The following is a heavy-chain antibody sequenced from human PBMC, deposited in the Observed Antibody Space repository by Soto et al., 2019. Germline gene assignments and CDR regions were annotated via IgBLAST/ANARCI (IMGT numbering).Heavy chain of an antibody. D-gene: IGHD5-12*01. J-gene: IGHJ6*02. CDR2: IYYSGST. V-gene: IGHV4-30-4*01. CDR1: GGSISRGDYY. CDR3: DRDVGRDGYNLHGMDV. Sequence: QVQLQESGPGLVKPSQTLSLTCTVSGGSISRGDYYWSWIRQPPGKGLEWIGYIYYSGSTYYNPSLKSRVTISVDTSKNQFSLKLSSVTAADTAVYYCDRDVGRDGYNLHGMDVWGQGTTVTVSS.